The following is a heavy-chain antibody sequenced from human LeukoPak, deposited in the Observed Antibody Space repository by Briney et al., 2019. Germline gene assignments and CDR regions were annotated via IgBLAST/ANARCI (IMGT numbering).Heavy chain of an antibody. Sequence: PGGSLRLSCSASGFTFSSFAMHWVRQAPGKGLEYVSAISSSGDTTYYADSMKGRITISRDNSKNTLYLQMSSLRTEDTAVYYCARAAGIQLWSSQWCVFDIWGQGTMVTVSS. J-gene: IGHJ3*02. V-gene: IGHV3-64D*09. CDR3: ARAAGIQLWSSQWCVFDI. D-gene: IGHD5-18*01. CDR1: GFTFSSFA. CDR2: ISSSGDTT.